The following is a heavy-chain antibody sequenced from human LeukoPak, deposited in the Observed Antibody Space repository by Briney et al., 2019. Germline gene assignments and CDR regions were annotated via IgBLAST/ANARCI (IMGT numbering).Heavy chain of an antibody. Sequence: GGSLRLSCAAYGFTFSDYYMSWVRQAPGKGLEWVSYISSSGATIYYADSVKGRFTISRDNAKNSLYLQMNTLRGEDTAVYYCPRDLGYYGDPEGYFDLWGRGTLVTVSS. J-gene: IGHJ2*01. CDR2: ISSSGATI. D-gene: IGHD4-17*01. CDR3: PRDLGYYGDPEGYFDL. V-gene: IGHV3-11*01. CDR1: GFTFSDYY.